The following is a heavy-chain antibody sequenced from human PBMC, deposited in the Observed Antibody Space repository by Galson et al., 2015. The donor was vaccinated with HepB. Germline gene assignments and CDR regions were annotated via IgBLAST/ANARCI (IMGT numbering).Heavy chain of an antibody. CDR3: ARDILAGFAFGARNYYGMDV. CDR1: GYTFGSYA. D-gene: IGHD3-10*01. CDR2: INTNTGNP. V-gene: IGHV7-4-1*02. J-gene: IGHJ6*02. Sequence: SVKVSCKASGYTFGSYAMNWVRQAPGQGLEWMGWINTNTGNPTYAQGFRGRFVFSLDTSVSTAYLQISSLKAEDTAVYYCARDILAGFAFGARNYYGMDVWGQGTTVTVSS.